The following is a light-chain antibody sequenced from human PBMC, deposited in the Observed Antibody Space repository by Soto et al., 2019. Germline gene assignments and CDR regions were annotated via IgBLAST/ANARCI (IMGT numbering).Light chain of an antibody. CDR2: WAS. CDR3: KQYYSTPLLT. CDR1: QSVLYSSNNKNY. Sequence: DIVMTQSPDSLAVSLGERATINCKSSQSVLYSSNNKNYLAWYQQKPGQPPKLLIYWASTRESGVPDRFSGSGSGTDFTPTISSLQAEDVAVYYCKQYYSTPLLTFGGRTKVEIK. V-gene: IGKV4-1*01. J-gene: IGKJ4*01.